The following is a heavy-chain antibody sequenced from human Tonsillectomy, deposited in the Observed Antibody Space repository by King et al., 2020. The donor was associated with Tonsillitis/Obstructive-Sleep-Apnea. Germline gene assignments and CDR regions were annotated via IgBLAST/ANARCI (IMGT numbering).Heavy chain of an antibody. CDR2: IYYSGST. D-gene: IGHD2-15*01. CDR3: ARHRGPCSGGSCKPRDYYYMDV. CDR1: GGSISSSSYY. V-gene: IGHV4-39*01. J-gene: IGHJ6*03. Sequence: QLQESGPGLVKPSETLSLTCTVSGGSISSSSYYWGWIRQPPGKGLEWIGSIYYSGSTYYNPSLKSRVTISVDTSKNQFSLKLSSVTAADTAVYYCARHRGPCSGGSCKPRDYYYMDVWGKGTTVTVSS.